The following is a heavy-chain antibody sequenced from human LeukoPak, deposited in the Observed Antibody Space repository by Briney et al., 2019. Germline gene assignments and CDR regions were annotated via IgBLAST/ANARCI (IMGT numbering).Heavy chain of an antibody. D-gene: IGHD5-18*01. CDR2: IYDNGNT. J-gene: IGHJ4*02. V-gene: IGHV4-39*07. CDR1: GGSISSSAYS. Sequence: SETLSLTCTVSGGSISSSAYSWGWIRQPPGKGFDWIGNIYDNGNTYYNPSLKSRVTISVDTSKNQFSLKLSSVTAADTAVYYCARGRYSYGYWRGLEGDYWGQGTLVTVSS. CDR3: ARGRYSYGYWRGLEGDY.